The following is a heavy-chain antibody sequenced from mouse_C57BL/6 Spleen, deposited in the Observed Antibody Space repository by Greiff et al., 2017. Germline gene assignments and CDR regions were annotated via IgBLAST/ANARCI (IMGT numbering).Heavy chain of an antibody. V-gene: IGHV1-53*01. CDR3: ARSRGNYEGYFDV. J-gene: IGHJ1*03. CDR2: INPSNGGT. D-gene: IGHD2-1*01. CDR1: GYTFTSYW. Sequence: QVQLQQPGTELVKPGASVKLSCKASGYTFTSYWMHWVKQRPGQGLEWIGNINPSNGGTNYNEKFKSKATLTVDKSSSTADMQLSSLTSEDSAVYYCARSRGNYEGYFDVWGTGTTVTVSS.